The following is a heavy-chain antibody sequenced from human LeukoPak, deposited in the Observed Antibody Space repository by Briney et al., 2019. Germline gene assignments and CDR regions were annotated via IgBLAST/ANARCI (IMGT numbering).Heavy chain of an antibody. D-gene: IGHD3-9*01. CDR3: ARERYFDWLLLGDAFDI. J-gene: IGHJ3*02. V-gene: IGHV4-59*12. Sequence: TPSQTLSLTCTVSGGSISSYYWSWIRQPPGKGLEWMGYIYYSGSTNYNPSLKSRVTISVDTSKNQFSLKLSSVTAADTAVYYCARERYFDWLLLGDAFDIWGQGTMVTVSS. CDR1: GGSISSYY. CDR2: IYYSGST.